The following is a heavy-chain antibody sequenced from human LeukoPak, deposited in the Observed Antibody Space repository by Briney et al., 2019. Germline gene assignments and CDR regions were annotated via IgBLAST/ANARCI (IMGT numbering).Heavy chain of an antibody. Sequence: SETLSLTCTVSGGSISSYFWSWIRQPPGKGLEWIGYISYSGSTNYNPSLKSRVTISVDTSKSQFSLKLSSVTAADTAVYYCARPRRGYYDSSGYYYSPHDAFDIWGQGTMVTVSS. V-gene: IGHV4-59*01. CDR1: GGSISSYF. D-gene: IGHD3-22*01. CDR2: ISYSGST. CDR3: ARPRRGYYDSSGYYYSPHDAFDI. J-gene: IGHJ3*02.